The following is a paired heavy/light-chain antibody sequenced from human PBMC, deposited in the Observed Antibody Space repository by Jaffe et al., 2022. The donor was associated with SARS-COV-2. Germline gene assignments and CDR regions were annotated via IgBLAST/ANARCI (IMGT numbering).Heavy chain of an antibody. V-gene: IGHV4-39*01. CDR2: IYYSGST. Sequence: QLQLQESGPGLVKPSETLSLTCTVSGGSTSSTSYYWGWIRQPPGKGLEWIGTIYYSGSTYYNPSLKSRVTISVDTSTNQFSLNLSSVTAADTAVYYCARHPLADDSSSPGLTFFDPWGQGTLVTVSS. D-gene: IGHD6-13*01. J-gene: IGHJ5*02. CDR1: GGSTSSTSYY. CDR3: ARHPLADDSSSPGLTFFDP.
Light chain of an antibody. V-gene: IGKV1-39*01. CDR2: AAS. Sequence: DIQMTQSPSSLSASVGDRVTITCRASQSISSYLNWYRQKPGKAPKLLIYAASSLQSGVPSRFSGSGSGTDFTLTISSLQPEDFATYYCQQSYSTRYTFGQGTKLEIK. J-gene: IGKJ2*01. CDR3: QQSYSTRYT. CDR1: QSISSY.